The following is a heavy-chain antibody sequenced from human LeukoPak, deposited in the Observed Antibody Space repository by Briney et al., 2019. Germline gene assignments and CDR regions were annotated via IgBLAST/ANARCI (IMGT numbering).Heavy chain of an antibody. Sequence: TGGSLRLSCAASGFTFSSYAMHWVRQAPGKGLEWVAVISYEGNNKYYADSVKGRFTISRDNSKNTLYLQMNSLRTEDTALYYCAKDISNYDFWSGFYTWGQGTLVTVSS. CDR1: GFTFSSYA. J-gene: IGHJ5*02. CDR2: ISYEGNNK. V-gene: IGHV3-30-3*01. CDR3: AKDISNYDFWSGFYT. D-gene: IGHD3-3*01.